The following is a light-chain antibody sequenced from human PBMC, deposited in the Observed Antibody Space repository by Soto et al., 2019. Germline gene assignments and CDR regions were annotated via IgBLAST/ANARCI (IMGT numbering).Light chain of an antibody. V-gene: IGLV3-25*03. CDR1: AFPKQY. CDR2: KDS. Sequence: SYELTQPPSVSVSPGQTARITCSGDAFPKQYAYWYQQKPGQAPVLVIYKDSERPSGIPERFSGSSSGTTVTLTISGVHAYDEADYYCQSADSSGTVVFGGGTKLTVL. J-gene: IGLJ2*01. CDR3: QSADSSGTVV.